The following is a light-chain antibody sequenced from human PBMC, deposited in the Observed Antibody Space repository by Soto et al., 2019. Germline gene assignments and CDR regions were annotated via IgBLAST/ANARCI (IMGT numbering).Light chain of an antibody. V-gene: IGKV3-20*01. CDR3: QQYNTSPWT. CDR2: ATA. CDR1: QSVSSDY. Sequence: DIVLTQSPGTLSLSPGERATLSCRASQSVSSDYLAWYQQKPGRAPRLLIYATASRATGTPDRFSGSGSGTDFTLTISRLEPEDVAVYFCQQYNTSPWTCGQGTTVEIK. J-gene: IGKJ1*01.